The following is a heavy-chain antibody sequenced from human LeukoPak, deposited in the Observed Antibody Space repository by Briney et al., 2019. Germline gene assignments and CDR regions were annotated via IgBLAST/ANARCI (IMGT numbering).Heavy chain of an antibody. CDR3: ASFLAGSHFDY. CDR2: IYYSGST. Sequence: PSETLSLTRTVSGGSISSYYWSWIRQPPGKGLEWIGYIYYSGSTNYNPSLKSRVTISVDTSKNQFSLKLSSVTAADTAVYYCASFLAGSHFDYWGQGTLVTVSS. V-gene: IGHV4-59*08. CDR1: GGSISSYY. J-gene: IGHJ4*02. D-gene: IGHD6-19*01.